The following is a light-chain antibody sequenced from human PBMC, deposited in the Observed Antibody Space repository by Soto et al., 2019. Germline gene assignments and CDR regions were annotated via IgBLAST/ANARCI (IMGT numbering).Light chain of an antibody. CDR3: QSYDSSLRGV. CDR1: SSNIGAVYD. Sequence: QSVLTQPPSVSGAPGQRVTISCTGSSSNIGAVYDVHWYQQLPGTAPKLLIYGNSNRPSGVPDRFSGSKSGTSASLAITGLQAEDEADYYCQSYDSSLRGVFGGGTKLTVL. J-gene: IGLJ2*01. V-gene: IGLV1-40*01. CDR2: GNS.